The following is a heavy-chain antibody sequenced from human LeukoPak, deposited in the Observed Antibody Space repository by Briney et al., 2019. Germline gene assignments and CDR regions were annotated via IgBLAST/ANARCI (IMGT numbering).Heavy chain of an antibody. CDR3: ARDGDGDYVFSYYFDY. CDR2: ISYDESNT. Sequence: QPGGSLRLSCAASGFTFSSYAMHWVRQAPGKGLEWVALISYDESNTFYADSVKGRFTISRDNSKNTLYLQMNSLRVEDTAVYYCARDGDGDYVFSYYFDYWGQGTLVTVSS. CDR1: GFTFSSYA. J-gene: IGHJ4*02. V-gene: IGHV3-30*04. D-gene: IGHD4-17*01.